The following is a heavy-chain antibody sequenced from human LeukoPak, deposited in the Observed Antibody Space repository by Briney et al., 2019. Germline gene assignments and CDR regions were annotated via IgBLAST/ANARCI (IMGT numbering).Heavy chain of an antibody. CDR3: ARIRYYYDNSGYYSDAFDI. CDR1: GGSISSGSYY. V-gene: IGHV4-61*02. CDR2: IYTSGST. Sequence: SQTLSLTCTVSGGSISSGSYYWSWIRQPAGKGLEWIGRIYTSGSTNYNPSLKSRVTISVDTSKNQFSLKLSSVTAADTAVYYCARIRYYYDNSGYYSDAFDIWGQGTMVTVSS. J-gene: IGHJ3*02. D-gene: IGHD3-22*01.